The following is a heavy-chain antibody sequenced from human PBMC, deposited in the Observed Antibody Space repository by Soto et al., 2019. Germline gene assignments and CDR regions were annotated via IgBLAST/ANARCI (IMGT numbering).Heavy chain of an antibody. D-gene: IGHD4-17*01. CDR1: GGSISSGGYY. J-gene: IGHJ1*01. CDR2: IYYSGST. CDR3: ARDRDYGGNSRYFQH. V-gene: IGHV4-31*03. Sequence: QVQLQESGPGLVKPSQTLSLTCTVSGGSISSGGYYWSWIRQHPGKGLEWIGYIYYSGSTYYNPSLKSRVTISVVTSKNQFSLKLSSVTAADTAVYYCARDRDYGGNSRYFQHWGQGTLVTVSS.